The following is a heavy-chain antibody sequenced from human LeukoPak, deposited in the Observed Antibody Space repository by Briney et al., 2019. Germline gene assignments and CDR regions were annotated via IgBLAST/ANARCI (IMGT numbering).Heavy chain of an antibody. J-gene: IGHJ4*02. Sequence: ASVKLASKASGYTYTGYYMQGVRQATGHWLEWMGRINPNSGGTNDAQKFQGRVTMARDTSISTAYMELSRLRSDDTAVYYCARSTLSRNYYDSSGYYYDLDYWGQGTLVTVSS. D-gene: IGHD3-22*01. CDR1: GYTYTGYY. CDR3: ARSTLSRNYYDSSGYYYDLDY. CDR2: INPNSGGT. V-gene: IGHV1-2*06.